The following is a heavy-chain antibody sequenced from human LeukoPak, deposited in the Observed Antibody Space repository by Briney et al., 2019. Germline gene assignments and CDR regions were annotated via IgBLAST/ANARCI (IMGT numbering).Heavy chain of an antibody. D-gene: IGHD2-15*01. CDR3: ARQLGYCSGGSCYLRGEFDY. CDR1: GGSISSSSYY. CDR2: IYYSGST. V-gene: IGHV4-39*01. Sequence: ASETLSLTCTVSGGSISSSSYYWGWIRQPPGKGLEWIGSIYYSGSTYYNPSLKSRVTISVDTSKNQFSLKLSSVTAADTAVYYCARQLGYCSGGSCYLRGEFDYWGQGTLVTVSS. J-gene: IGHJ4*02.